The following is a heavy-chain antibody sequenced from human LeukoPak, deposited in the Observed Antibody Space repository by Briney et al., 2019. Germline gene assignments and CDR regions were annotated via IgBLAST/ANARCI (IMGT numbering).Heavy chain of an antibody. CDR2: ISGSGGST. V-gene: IGHV3-23*01. CDR3: AKLNYYYYYMDV. Sequence: GGSLRLSCAASGFTFSSYWMSWVRQAPGKGLEWVSAISGSGGSTYYADSVKGRFTISRDNSKNTLYLQMNSLRAEDTAVYYCAKLNYYYYYMDVWGKGTTVTISS. CDR1: GFTFSSYW. J-gene: IGHJ6*03.